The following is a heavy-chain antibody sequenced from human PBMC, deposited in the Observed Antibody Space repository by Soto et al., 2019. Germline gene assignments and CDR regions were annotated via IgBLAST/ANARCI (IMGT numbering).Heavy chain of an antibody. J-gene: IGHJ4*02. D-gene: IGHD3-3*01. CDR2: ISYDSREF. V-gene: IGHV3-33*04. Sequence: QVHLVESGGGVVQSGRPLRLSCEGSGFTFSNNAMHWVRQAPGKGLEWVAFISYDSREFFYADALKGRFSVSRDNAENTLFLHMNSPRADDTAVYYCSIARVADSSLDHWGQGSLVTVS. CDR3: SIARVADSSLDH. CDR1: GFTFSNNA.